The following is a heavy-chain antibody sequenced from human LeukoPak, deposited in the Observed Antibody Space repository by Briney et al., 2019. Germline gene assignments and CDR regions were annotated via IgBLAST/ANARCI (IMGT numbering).Heavy chain of an antibody. CDR2: TSYDGSNK. CDR1: GFTFSSYS. D-gene: IGHD3-22*01. Sequence: GGSLRLSCAAPGFTFSSYSMHWVRRAPGKGLEWVALTSYDGSNKYHADSVKGRFTISRDNSKNTLYLQMNSLRAEDTAVYYCARATNYYYDSSGYAPDFDYWGQGTLVTVSS. V-gene: IGHV3-30*04. J-gene: IGHJ4*02. CDR3: ARATNYYYDSSGYAPDFDY.